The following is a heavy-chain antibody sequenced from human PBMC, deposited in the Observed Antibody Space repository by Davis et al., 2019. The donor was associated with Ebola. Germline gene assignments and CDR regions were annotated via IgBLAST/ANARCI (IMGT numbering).Heavy chain of an antibody. V-gene: IGHV4-34*01. Sequence: MPSETLSLTCAVYGGSFSGYYWSWIRQPPGKGLEWIGEINHSGSTNYNPSLKSRVTISVDTSKNQFSLKLSSVTAADTAVYYCARGRGWLRCIDPWGQGTLDTVSS. D-gene: IGHD5-12*01. J-gene: IGHJ5*02. CDR2: INHSGST. CDR1: GGSFSGYY. CDR3: ARGRGWLRCIDP.